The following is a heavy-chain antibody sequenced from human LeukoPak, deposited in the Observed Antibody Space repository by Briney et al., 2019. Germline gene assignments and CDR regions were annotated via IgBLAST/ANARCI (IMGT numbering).Heavy chain of an antibody. J-gene: IGHJ4*02. CDR2: ISNNGGYT. CDR1: GFTFSSSA. V-gene: IGHV3-23*01. Sequence: GGSLRISCAASGFTFSSSAMSWVRQAPGKGLEWVSAISNNGGYTYYADSVQGRFTISRDNSKSTLCLQMNSLRAEDTAVYYCATQLGYCSDGSCYFPYWGQGTLVTVSS. CDR3: ATQLGYCSDGSCYFPY. D-gene: IGHD2-15*01.